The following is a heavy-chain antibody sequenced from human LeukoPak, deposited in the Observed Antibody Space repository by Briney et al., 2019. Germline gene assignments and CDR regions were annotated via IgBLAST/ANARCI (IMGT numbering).Heavy chain of an antibody. CDR3: AKDHPERYSYGTPFDY. Sequence: ASVKVSCKASGYTFTDYGISWVRQAPGQGLEWMGWISPDSGDTSFAQKFQGRVTMTTDTSTTTAYMELRSLRSDDTAVYFCAKDHPERYSYGTPFDYWGQGTLVTVSS. J-gene: IGHJ4*02. CDR2: ISPDSGDT. D-gene: IGHD5-18*01. V-gene: IGHV1-18*01. CDR1: GYTFTDYG.